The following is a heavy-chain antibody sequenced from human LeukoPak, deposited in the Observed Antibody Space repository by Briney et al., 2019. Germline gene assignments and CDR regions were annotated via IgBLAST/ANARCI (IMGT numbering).Heavy chain of an antibody. V-gene: IGHV1-18*01. CDR1: GYTFTKYD. J-gene: IGHJ4*02. CDR2: ISGYNGNT. D-gene: IGHD3-10*01. Sequence: ASVKVSCKASGYTFTKYDFSWVRQAPGQGLEWMGWISGYNGNTNYAQKLQGRVTMTMDTSTSTAYMELRSLRSDDTAVYYCARDYASGSWYSDYWGQGPLVTVSS. CDR3: ARDYASGSWYSDY.